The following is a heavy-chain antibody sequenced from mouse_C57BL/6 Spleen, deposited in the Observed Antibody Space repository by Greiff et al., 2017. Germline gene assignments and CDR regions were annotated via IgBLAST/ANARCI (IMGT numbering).Heavy chain of an antibody. CDR2: IDPEDGDT. Sequence: VHVKQSGAELVRPGASVKLSCTASGFNIKDYYMHWVKQRPEQGLEWIGRIDPEDGDTEYAPKFQGKATMTADTSSNTAYLQLSSLTSEDTAVYYCTLYGYDDAMDYWGQGTSVTVSS. V-gene: IGHV14-1*01. D-gene: IGHD2-2*01. J-gene: IGHJ4*01. CDR1: GFNIKDYY. CDR3: TLYGYDDAMDY.